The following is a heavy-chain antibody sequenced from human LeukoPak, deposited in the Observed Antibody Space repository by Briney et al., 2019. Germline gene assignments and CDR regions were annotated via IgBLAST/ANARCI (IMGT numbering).Heavy chain of an antibody. CDR2: IYPGDSDT. CDR3: ARALGYCSSTNCYLAFDY. J-gene: IGHJ4*02. D-gene: IGHD2-2*01. V-gene: IGHV5-51*01. Sequence: GESLKISCKGSGYSFTSYWIGWVRQMPGKGLEWMGIIYPGDSDTRYSPSFQGQVTISVDKSITTAYLQWSSLKASDSAMYYCARALGYCSSTNCYLAFDYWGQGTLVTVSS. CDR1: GYSFTSYW.